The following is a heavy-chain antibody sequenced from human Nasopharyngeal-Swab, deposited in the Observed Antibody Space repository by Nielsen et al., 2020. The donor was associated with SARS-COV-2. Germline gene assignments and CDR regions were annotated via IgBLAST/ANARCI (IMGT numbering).Heavy chain of an antibody. CDR3: WYYGSGSYYTKTNDY. Sequence: GESLKISCAASGFTFSGSAMHWVRQASGKWLEWVGRIRSKANSYATAYAASVKGRFTISRDDSKNTAYLQMNSLKTEDTAVYYCWYYGSGSYYTKTNDYWGQGTLVTVSS. CDR1: GFTFSGSA. J-gene: IGHJ4*02. CDR2: IRSKANSYAT. D-gene: IGHD3-10*01. V-gene: IGHV3-73*01.